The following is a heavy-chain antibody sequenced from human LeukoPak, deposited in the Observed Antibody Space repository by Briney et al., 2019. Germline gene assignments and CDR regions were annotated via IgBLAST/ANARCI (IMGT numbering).Heavy chain of an antibody. J-gene: IGHJ4*02. D-gene: IGHD5-12*01. Sequence: GGPLRLSCVGSGFTFSTHGMNWVRQAPGKGLEWVSGIGGSGIGHSTHYADSVKGRFTISRDNSKNMVYLQMDSLRAEDTALYYCARDSGWLRYHDWGQGALVTVSS. CDR1: GFTFSTHG. CDR3: ARDSGWLRYHD. V-gene: IGHV3-23*01. CDR2: IGGSGIGHST.